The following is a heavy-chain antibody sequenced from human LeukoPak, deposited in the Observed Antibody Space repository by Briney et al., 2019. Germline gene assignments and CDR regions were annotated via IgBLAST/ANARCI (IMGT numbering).Heavy chain of an antibody. D-gene: IGHD3-9*01. CDR2: IYSGGST. V-gene: IGHV3-53*01. CDR3: ARDQPRGILTGYYRGSD. CDR1: GFTFSSYA. J-gene: IGHJ4*02. Sequence: GGSLRLSCAASGFTFSSYAMSWVRQAPGKGLEWVSVIYSGGSTYYADSVKGRFTISRDNSKNTLYLQMNSLRAEDTAVYYCARDQPRGILTGYYRGSDWGQGTLVTVSS.